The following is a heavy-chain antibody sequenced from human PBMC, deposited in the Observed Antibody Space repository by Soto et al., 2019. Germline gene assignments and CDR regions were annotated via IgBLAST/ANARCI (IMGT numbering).Heavy chain of an antibody. CDR2: ISAYNGNT. CDR1: GYTFTSYG. D-gene: IGHD6-6*01. J-gene: IGHJ6*02. Sequence: QVQLVQSGAEVKKPGASVKVSCKASGYTFTSYGISWVRQAPGQGLEWMGWISAYNGNTNYAQKLQGRVTMTTDTSTSTADMELRSLRSDDPAVYYCASSVGLYPYSRSSDYYYYGMDVWGQGTTVTVSS. CDR3: ASSVGLYPYSRSSDYYYYGMDV. V-gene: IGHV1-18*01.